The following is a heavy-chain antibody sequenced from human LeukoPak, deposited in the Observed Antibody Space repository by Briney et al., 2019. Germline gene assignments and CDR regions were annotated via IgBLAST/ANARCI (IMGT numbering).Heavy chain of an antibody. J-gene: IGHJ5*02. CDR1: GYTFTGYF. V-gene: IGHV1-2*02. Sequence: ASVKVSCKASGYTFTGYFMHWVRQAPGQGLEWMGWINPLSGDTNYAQQFQGRVTLTRDTSTTTAYMELNVVTSDDTAVYYCARSPGLDTAVVNRPWGQGTLITVSS. CDR2: INPLSGDT. D-gene: IGHD5-18*01. CDR3: ARSPGLDTAVVNRP.